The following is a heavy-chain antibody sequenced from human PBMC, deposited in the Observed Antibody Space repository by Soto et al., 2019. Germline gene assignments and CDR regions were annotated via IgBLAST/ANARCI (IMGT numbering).Heavy chain of an antibody. Sequence: ASVKVSCKASGGTFSSYAISCVRQAPGQGLEWMGGIIPIFGTANYAQKFQGRVTITADESTSTAYMELSSLRSEDTAVYYCARGDDSSAPTPSDAFDIWGQGTMVTVSS. V-gene: IGHV1-69*13. CDR1: GGTFSSYA. D-gene: IGHD3-22*01. J-gene: IGHJ3*02. CDR3: ARGDDSSAPTPSDAFDI. CDR2: IIPIFGTA.